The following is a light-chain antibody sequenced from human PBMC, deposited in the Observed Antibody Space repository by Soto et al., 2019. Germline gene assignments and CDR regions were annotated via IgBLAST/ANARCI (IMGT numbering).Light chain of an antibody. V-gene: IGKV1-5*01. Sequence: IQMTQSPSTLSASVGDRVTITCRASRTISSWLAWYQQRPGKAPKLLIYDGSNLEDGVPSRFSGSRSGTEFTLTISSLQPDDVATYYCQQYNGYSTFAQGTYLDIE. CDR2: DGS. J-gene: IGKJ2*01. CDR3: QQYNGYST. CDR1: RTISSW.